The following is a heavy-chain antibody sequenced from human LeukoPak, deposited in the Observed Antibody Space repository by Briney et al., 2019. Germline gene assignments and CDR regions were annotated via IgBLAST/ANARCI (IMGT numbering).Heavy chain of an antibody. CDR3: TRVQTYYYDSSGYS. J-gene: IGHJ5*02. D-gene: IGHD3-22*01. CDR1: GFSFVGSA. CDR2: IRSKANSYAT. V-gene: IGHV3-73*01. Sequence: GCPRLSCAASGFSFVGSATHSVRQASGEGLGWGGRIRSKANSYATAYAASVKGRFTISRDDSKNTAYLQMNSLKTEDTAVYYCTRVQTYYYDSSGYSWGQGTLVTVSS.